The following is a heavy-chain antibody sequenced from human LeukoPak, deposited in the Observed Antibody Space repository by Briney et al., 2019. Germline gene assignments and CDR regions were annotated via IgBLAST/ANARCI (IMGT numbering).Heavy chain of an antibody. J-gene: IGHJ6*02. D-gene: IGHD2-15*01. V-gene: IGHV4-59*01. CDR3: ASGYCSGGSCYPYYYGMDV. Sequence: PSETLSLTCTVSGGSISSYYWSWIRQPPGKGLEWIGYIYYSGGTNYNPSLKSRVTISVDTSKNQFSLKLSSVTAADTAVYYCASGYCSGGSCYPYYYGMDVWGQGTTVTVSS. CDR1: GGSISSYY. CDR2: IYYSGGT.